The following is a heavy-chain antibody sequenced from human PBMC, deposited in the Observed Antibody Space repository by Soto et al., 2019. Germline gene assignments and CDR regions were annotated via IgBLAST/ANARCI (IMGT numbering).Heavy chain of an antibody. CDR2: INHSRST. D-gene: IGHD6-13*01. CDR3: ASGGGSLYRGDYYYYGMDV. Sequence: QVQLQQWGAGLLKPSETLSLTCAVYGGSFSGYYWSWIRQPPGKGLEWIGEINHSRSTNYNPSLTSGVTRAVDTSEDQFSLKLSSVPAAETAVYCCASGGGSLYRGDYYYYGMDVWGQGTTVTVSS. CDR1: GGSFSGYY. J-gene: IGHJ6*02. V-gene: IGHV4-34*01.